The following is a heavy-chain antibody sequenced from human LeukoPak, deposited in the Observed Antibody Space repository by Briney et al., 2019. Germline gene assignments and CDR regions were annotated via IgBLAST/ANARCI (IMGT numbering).Heavy chain of an antibody. V-gene: IGHV4-34*01. CDR2: INHSGST. J-gene: IGHJ4*02. CDR3: ARRRGYSGSGRKIFDY. CDR1: GGSFSGYY. Sequence: PSETLSLTCAVYGGSFSGYYWSWIRQPPGKGLEWIGEINHSGSTNYNPSLKSRVTISVDTSKNQFSLKLSSVTAADTAVYYCARRRGYSGSGRKIFDYWGQGTLVTVSS. D-gene: IGHD5-12*01.